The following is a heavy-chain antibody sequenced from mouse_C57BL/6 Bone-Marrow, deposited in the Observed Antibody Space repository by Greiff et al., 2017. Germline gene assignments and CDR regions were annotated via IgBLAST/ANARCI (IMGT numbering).Heavy chain of an antibody. D-gene: IGHD2-4*01. V-gene: IGHV1-39*01. Sequence: EVQRVESGPELVKPGASVKISCKASGYSFTDYNMNWVKQSNGKSLEWIGVINPNYGTKSYNQKVKGKATLTVEQSSSTAYMQLNSLTSEDSAVYYCASGYDYYYAMDYWGQGTSVTVSS. CDR1: GYSFTDYN. CDR2: INPNYGTK. J-gene: IGHJ4*01. CDR3: ASGYDYYYAMDY.